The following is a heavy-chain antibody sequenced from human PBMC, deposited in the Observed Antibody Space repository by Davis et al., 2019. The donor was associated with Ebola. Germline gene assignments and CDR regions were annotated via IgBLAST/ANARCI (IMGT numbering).Heavy chain of an antibody. CDR3: ARGDSYYDPSGYYAGPEAPDH. D-gene: IGHD3-22*01. Sequence: SETLSLTCTVSGCSISSSSYYWGWIRQPPGKGLAWIGSLYYSGSTYYRPSLRGRVTISVDPSTNLFSLKLTSVTAADTAVYFCARGDSYYDPSGYYAGPEAPDHWGQGTLVSVSS. J-gene: IGHJ4*02. CDR2: LYYSGST. CDR1: GCSISSSSYY. V-gene: IGHV4-39*07.